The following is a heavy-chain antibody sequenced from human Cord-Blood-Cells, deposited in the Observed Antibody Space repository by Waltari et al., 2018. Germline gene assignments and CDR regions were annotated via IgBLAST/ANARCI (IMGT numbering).Heavy chain of an antibody. CDR2: INHSGST. CDR1: GGPFSGYF. V-gene: IGHV4-34*01. D-gene: IGHD7-27*01. J-gene: IGHJ3*02. Sequence: QVHLHQWAAALSSPSDTLSLTCAVYGGPFSGYFWSRTRQPPGKGRAWIGEINHSGSTNYNPSLKSRVTISVDTSKNQFSLKLSSVTAADTAVYYCARNHQLGMGFDIWGQGTMVTDSS. CDR3: ARNHQLGMGFDI.